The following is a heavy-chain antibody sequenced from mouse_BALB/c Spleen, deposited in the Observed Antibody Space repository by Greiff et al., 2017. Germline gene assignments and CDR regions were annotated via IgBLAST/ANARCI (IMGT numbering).Heavy chain of an antibody. CDR3: ARHWDFDY. D-gene: IGHD4-1*01. CDR1: GFAFSSYD. V-gene: IGHV5-12-1*01. CDR2: ISSGGGST. Sequence: DVMLVESGGGLVKPGGSLKLSCAASGFAFSSYDMSWVRQTPEKRLEWVAYISSGGGSTYYPDTVKGRFTISRDNAKNTLYLQMSSLKSEDTAMYYCARHWDFDYWGQGTTLTVSS. J-gene: IGHJ2*01.